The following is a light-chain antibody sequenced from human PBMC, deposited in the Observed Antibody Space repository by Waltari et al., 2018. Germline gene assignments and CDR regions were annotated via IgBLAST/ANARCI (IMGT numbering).Light chain of an antibody. CDR1: QGTNNY. V-gene: IGKV1-9*01. CDR2: GTS. Sequence: DIQLTQSPSFLSASVGVRVTITCRASQGTNNYLAWYQQKPGKAPNLLIYGTSTLQSGVPSRFSGSQSGTEFTLTISSLQPEDFATYYCQQFKSFLFTFGQGTRLDIK. J-gene: IGKJ5*01. CDR3: QQFKSFLFT.